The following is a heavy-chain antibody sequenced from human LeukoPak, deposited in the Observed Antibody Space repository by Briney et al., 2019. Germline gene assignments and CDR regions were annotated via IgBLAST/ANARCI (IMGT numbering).Heavy chain of an antibody. CDR2: ISSSGSTI. D-gene: IGHD3-10*02. Sequence: PGGSLRLSCAASGFTFDDYAIHWVRQAPGKGLEWVSYISSSGSTIYYADSVKGRFTISRDNPKNPLYLQMNSLRAEDTAVYYCAELGITMIGGVWGKGTTVTISS. CDR1: GFTFDDYA. V-gene: IGHV3-48*03. CDR3: AELGITMIGGV. J-gene: IGHJ6*04.